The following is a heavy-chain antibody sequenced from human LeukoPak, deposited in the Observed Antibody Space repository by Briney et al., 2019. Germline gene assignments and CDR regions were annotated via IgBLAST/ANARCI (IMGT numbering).Heavy chain of an antibody. CDR1: GFTFSSYG. J-gene: IGHJ4*02. D-gene: IGHD6-13*01. Sequence: GGSLRLSCAASGFTFSSYGMHWVRQAPGKGLEWVAVIWYGGSNKYYADSVKGRFTISRDNSKNTLYLQMNSLRAEDTAVYYCAKERTAAGTEGFDYWGQGTLVTVSS. V-gene: IGHV3-30*02. CDR3: AKERTAAGTEGFDY. CDR2: IWYGGSNK.